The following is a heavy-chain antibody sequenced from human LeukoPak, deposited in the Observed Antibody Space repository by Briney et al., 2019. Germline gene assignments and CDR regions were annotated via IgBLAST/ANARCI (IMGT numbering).Heavy chain of an antibody. Sequence: GGSLRLSCAASGFTFSSYWMSWVRQAPGKGLEWVANIKQDGSEKYYVDSVKGRFTISRDNAKNSLYLQMNSLGAEDTAVYYCARASGDGSFDYWGQGTLVTVSS. CDR2: IKQDGSEK. CDR1: GFTFSSYW. J-gene: IGHJ4*02. CDR3: ARASGDGSFDY. D-gene: IGHD3-10*01. V-gene: IGHV3-7*01.